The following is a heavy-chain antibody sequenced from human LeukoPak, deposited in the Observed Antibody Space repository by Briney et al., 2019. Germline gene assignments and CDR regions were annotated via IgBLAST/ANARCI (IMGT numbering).Heavy chain of an antibody. Sequence: GGSLRLSCAASGFTFSSYWMSWVRQAPGKGLEWVANIKQDGSEKYYVDSVKGRFTISRDNAKNSLYLQMNSLRAEDTAVYYCARDRRGYDFWSGSVRDAFDIWGQGTMVTVSS. J-gene: IGHJ3*02. CDR1: GFTFSSYW. CDR3: ARDRRGYDFWSGSVRDAFDI. CDR2: IKQDGSEK. D-gene: IGHD3-3*01. V-gene: IGHV3-7*01.